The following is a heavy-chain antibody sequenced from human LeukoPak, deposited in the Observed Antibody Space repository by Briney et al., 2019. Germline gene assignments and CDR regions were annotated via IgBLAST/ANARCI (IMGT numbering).Heavy chain of an antibody. CDR2: IFYSGST. CDR3: ARPLAAAGGHDAFDI. J-gene: IGHJ3*02. V-gene: IGHV4-39*01. CDR1: GGSISTSNYY. D-gene: IGHD6-13*01. Sequence: SETLSLTCTVSGGSISTSNYYWGWIRQPPGKGLEWIGNIFYSGSTHYSPSLKSRVTISLDTSRNQFSLKLTSVTAADTAVYYCARPLAAAGGHDAFDIWGQGTMVTVSS.